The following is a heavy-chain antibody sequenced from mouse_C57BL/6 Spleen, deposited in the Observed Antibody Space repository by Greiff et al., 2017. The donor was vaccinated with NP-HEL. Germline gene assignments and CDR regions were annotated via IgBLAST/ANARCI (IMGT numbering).Heavy chain of an antibody. CDR3: ANYYDYEKGFAY. CDR1: GYTFTSYW. J-gene: IGHJ3*01. D-gene: IGHD2-4*01. V-gene: IGHV1-55*01. Sequence: QVQLQQPGAELVKPGASVKMSCKASGYTFTSYWITWVKQRPGQGLEWIGDIYPGSGSTNYNEKFKSKATLTVDKSSSTAYMQLSSLTSEDSAVYYCANYYDYEKGFAYWGQGTLVTVSA. CDR2: IYPGSGST.